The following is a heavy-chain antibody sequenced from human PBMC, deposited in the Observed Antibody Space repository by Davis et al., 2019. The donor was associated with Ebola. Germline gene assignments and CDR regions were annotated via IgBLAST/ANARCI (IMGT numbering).Heavy chain of an antibody. V-gene: IGHV1-18*01. J-gene: IGHJ4*02. CDR3: ARGPPGIAISLGSY. Sequence: AASVKVSCKPSGYTFTNYGISWVRQAPGQGLEWVGWISGDSDSTNYAQKFQGRVTLTTDTPTSTANMELKSLTSDDTAVYYCARGPPGIAISLGSYWGQGTLVTVSS. D-gene: IGHD6-13*01. CDR1: GYTFTNYG. CDR2: ISGDSDST.